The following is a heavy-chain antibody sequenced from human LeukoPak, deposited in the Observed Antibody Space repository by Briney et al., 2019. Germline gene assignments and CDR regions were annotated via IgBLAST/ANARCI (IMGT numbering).Heavy chain of an antibody. J-gene: IGHJ4*02. CDR3: AKDLGEFRVTLFDY. V-gene: IGHV3-23*01. D-gene: IGHD3-10*01. CDR1: GFTFSSYA. CDR2: ISGSGGSS. Sequence: GGSLRLSCAASGFTFSSYAMSWVRQAPGKGLEWVSTISGSGGSSYYADSVKGRFTISRDNSKNTLYLQMNSLRAEDTAVYYCAKDLGEFRVTLFDYWGQGTLVTVSS.